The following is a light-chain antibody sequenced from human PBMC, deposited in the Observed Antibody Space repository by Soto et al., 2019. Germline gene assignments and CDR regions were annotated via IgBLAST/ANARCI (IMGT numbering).Light chain of an antibody. CDR3: QQTYISPYT. J-gene: IGKJ2*01. CDR1: QSISNF. Sequence: DIQMTHSPSSLSASVGDRVTITCRASQSISNFLNWYQHKPGKAPKLLIYAASTLQSAVPSRFSGSGSGTDFTLTISSLQPEDCATYYCQQTYISPYTFGQGTNLEIK. V-gene: IGKV1-39*01. CDR2: AAS.